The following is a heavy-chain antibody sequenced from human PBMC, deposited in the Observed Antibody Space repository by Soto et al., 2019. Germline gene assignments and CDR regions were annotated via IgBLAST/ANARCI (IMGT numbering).Heavy chain of an antibody. CDR1: GFTFSSYS. CDR2: ISSSSSYI. Sequence: GGSLRLSCAASGFTFSSYSMNWVRQAPGKGLEWVSSISSSSSYIYYADSVKSRFTISRDNAKNSLYLQMNSLRAEDTAVYYCAGKLVGYYYGMDVWGQGTTVTVSS. CDR3: AGKLVGYYYGMDV. D-gene: IGHD3-10*01. V-gene: IGHV3-21*01. J-gene: IGHJ6*02.